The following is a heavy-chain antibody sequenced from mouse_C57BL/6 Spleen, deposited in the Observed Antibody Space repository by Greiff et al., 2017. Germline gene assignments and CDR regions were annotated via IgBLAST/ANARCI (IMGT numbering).Heavy chain of an antibody. CDR3: ARAGTAQVTRDY. CDR2: INPSNGGT. J-gene: IGHJ2*01. V-gene: IGHV1-53*01. Sequence: QVQLQQPGTELVKPGASVKLSCKASGYTFTSYWMHWVKQRPGQGLEWIGNINPSNGGTTYNEKFKSKATLTVDKSSSTAYMQLSSLTSEDSAVYYCARAGTAQVTRDYWGQGTTLTVSS. D-gene: IGHD3-2*02. CDR1: GYTFTSYW.